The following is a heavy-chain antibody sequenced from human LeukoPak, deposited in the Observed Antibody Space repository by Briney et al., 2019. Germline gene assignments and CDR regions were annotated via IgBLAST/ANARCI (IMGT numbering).Heavy chain of an antibody. CDR3: SRGGWFDP. J-gene: IGHJ5*02. CDR2: IYYSGST. Sequence: PSETLSLTCTVSGGSISSSSYYWGWIRQPPGKGLEWIGSIYYSGSTYYNPSLKSQVTISVDTSKNQFALKLSSVTAADTAVYYCSRGGWFDPWGQGTLVTVSS. CDR1: GGSISSSSYY. V-gene: IGHV4-39*01.